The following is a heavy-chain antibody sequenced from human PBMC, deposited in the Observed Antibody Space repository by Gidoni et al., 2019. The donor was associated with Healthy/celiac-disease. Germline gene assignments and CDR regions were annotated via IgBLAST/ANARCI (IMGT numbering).Heavy chain of an antibody. V-gene: IGHV3-30*18. CDR2: ISYDGSNK. J-gene: IGHJ3*02. CDR1: GCTFSSYG. D-gene: IGHD3-22*01. CDR3: AKPDTYYYDSSGYLDAFDI. Sequence: QVQLVESGGGVVQPGRSLRLTCTAFGCTFSSYGMNWVRQAPGKGLEWVAVISYDGSNKYYADSVKGRFTISRDNSKNTLSLQMNSLRAEDTAVYYCAKPDTYYYDSSGYLDAFDIWGQGTMVTVSS.